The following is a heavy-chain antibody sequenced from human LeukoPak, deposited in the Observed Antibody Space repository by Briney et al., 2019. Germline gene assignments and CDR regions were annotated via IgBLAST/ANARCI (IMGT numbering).Heavy chain of an antibody. CDR1: GFTFSSYA. J-gene: IGHJ4*02. CDR3: ARVGLLLFSGSYDY. D-gene: IGHD3-10*01. V-gene: IGHV3-30*04. Sequence: GGSLRLSCAASGFTFSSYAMHWVRQAPGKGLEWVAVISYDGSNKYYADSVKGRFTISRDNSKNTLYLQMNSLRAEGTAVYYCARVGLLLFSGSYDYWGQGTLVTVSS. CDR2: ISYDGSNK.